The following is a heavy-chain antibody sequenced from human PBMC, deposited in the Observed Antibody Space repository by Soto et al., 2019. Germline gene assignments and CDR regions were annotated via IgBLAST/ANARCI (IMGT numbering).Heavy chain of an antibody. CDR1: GDSVSITSAA. D-gene: IGHD2-21*01. CDR3: AGVAWFRGMDV. Sequence: PSQTLSLTCAISGDSVSITSAAWIWIRQSPSRGLEWLGRTYYRSRWDNDYAVSVKSRITIDPDTSKNQFSLHLYSVTPEDTAVYYCAGVAWFRGMDVWGQGTPVTVSS. V-gene: IGHV6-1*01. J-gene: IGHJ6*02. CDR2: TYYRSRWDN.